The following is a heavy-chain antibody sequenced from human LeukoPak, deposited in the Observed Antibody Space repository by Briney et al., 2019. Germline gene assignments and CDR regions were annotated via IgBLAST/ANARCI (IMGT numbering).Heavy chain of an antibody. CDR1: GFTFDDYG. D-gene: IGHD6-6*01. Sequence: RAGGSLRLSCAASGFTFDDYGTGWVREVPGKGLEWVSGINWNGDSTGYADSVKGRFTISRDNAKNSLYLQMNSLRAEDTALYHCARGHEYSSWFWYFDLWGRGTLVTVSS. CDR2: INWNGDST. V-gene: IGHV3-20*01. J-gene: IGHJ2*01. CDR3: ARGHEYSSWFWYFDL.